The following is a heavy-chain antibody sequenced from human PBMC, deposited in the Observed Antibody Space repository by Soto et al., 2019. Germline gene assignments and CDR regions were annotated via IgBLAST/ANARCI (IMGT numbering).Heavy chain of an antibody. CDR3: TRDVSPFALDV. CDR2: IKTDGSVK. CDR1: GFTFRSCW. Sequence: EVQLVESGGGLVQPGGSLRLSCAASGFTFRSCWMSWVRQAPGKGLEWVANIKTDGSVKYYMDSVRGRFTTCRDNARHFFFVQLSSLTGADTAVYCCTRDVSPFALDVWGLGTSVTVSS. V-gene: IGHV3-7*01. J-gene: IGHJ6*02.